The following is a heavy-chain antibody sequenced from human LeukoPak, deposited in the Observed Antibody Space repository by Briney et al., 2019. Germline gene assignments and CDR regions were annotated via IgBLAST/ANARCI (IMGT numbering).Heavy chain of an antibody. D-gene: IGHD6-6*01. J-gene: IGHJ4*02. CDR3: VRCYYSSSSDFDY. Sequence: PGGSLRLSCAASGFTFSSYGMHWVRQAPGKGLVWVSRINSYGSTTSYADPVKGRFTISRDNAKNTLYLQMNSLRAEDTAVYYCVRCYYSSSSDFDYLGQGTLVTVSS. V-gene: IGHV3-74*01. CDR2: INSYGSTT. CDR1: GFTFSSYG.